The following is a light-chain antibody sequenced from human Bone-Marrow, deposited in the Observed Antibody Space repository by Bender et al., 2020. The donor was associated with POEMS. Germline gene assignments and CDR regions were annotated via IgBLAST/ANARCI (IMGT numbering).Light chain of an antibody. CDR3: CSYSGGSWV. Sequence: QSAPTQPASVSGSPGQSVTISCTGTSSDVGGYGLVSWYQQHPGKTPKLIIYEGTRRPSIVSDRFSCSKSGNASPLTIAGLQADDEDDYYCCSYSGGSWVFGGGTKVTVL. V-gene: IGLV2-23*01. CDR2: EGT. CDR1: SSDVGGYGL. J-gene: IGLJ3*02.